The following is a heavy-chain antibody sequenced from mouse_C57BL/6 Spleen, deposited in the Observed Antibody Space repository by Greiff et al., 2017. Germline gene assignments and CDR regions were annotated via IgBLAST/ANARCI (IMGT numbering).Heavy chain of an antibody. CDR1: GYTFTSYW. D-gene: IGHD1-1*01. CDR3: ARSAYGSSDHAMDY. V-gene: IGHV1-52*01. CDR2: IDPSDSET. Sequence: QVQLQQPGAELVRPGSSVKLSCKASGYTFTSYWMHWVKQRPIQGLEWIGNIDPSDSETHYTQKFKDKATLTVDKSSSTAYMQLSSLTSEDSAVYYCARSAYGSSDHAMDYWGQGTSVTVSS. J-gene: IGHJ4*01.